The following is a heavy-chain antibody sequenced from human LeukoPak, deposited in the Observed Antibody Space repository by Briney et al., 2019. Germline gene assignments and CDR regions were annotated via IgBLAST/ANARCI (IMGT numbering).Heavy chain of an antibody. CDR2: IYYGGTT. Sequence: SETLSLTCSVSGGSISNYYWSWVRQPPGKALEWIGYIYYGGTTNYNPSPKSRVTISVDTSKNQFSLKLSSVTAADTAVYYCARGSHYYDSSGLFDYWGQGTLVTVSS. CDR3: ARGSHYYDSSGLFDY. CDR1: GGSISNYY. V-gene: IGHV4-59*01. D-gene: IGHD3-22*01. J-gene: IGHJ4*02.